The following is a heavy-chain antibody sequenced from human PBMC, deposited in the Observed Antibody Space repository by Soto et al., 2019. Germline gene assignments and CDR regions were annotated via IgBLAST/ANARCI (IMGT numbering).Heavy chain of an antibody. CDR1: GYTFTSFA. D-gene: IGHD3-22*01. Sequence: QVQLVQSGAEEKKPGASVKVSCKASGYTFTSFAMHWVRQAPGQRLEWMGWINAGNGYTKYSQKFQGRVTITRDTSASTAYMELSSLRSEDTAVYYCARDDGGWLPDHWGQGTLVTVSS. J-gene: IGHJ4*02. CDR3: ARDDGGWLPDH. CDR2: INAGNGYT. V-gene: IGHV1-3*05.